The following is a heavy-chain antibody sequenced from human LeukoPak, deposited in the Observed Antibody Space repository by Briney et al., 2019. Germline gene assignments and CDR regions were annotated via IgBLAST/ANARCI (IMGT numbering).Heavy chain of an antibody. J-gene: IGHJ4*02. CDR3: AKGGKYSSSFLDFDY. Sequence: GGPLRLSCAASGFMFHSCAMGWVRQTPGKGLEWVSGISGSGSNTYYADSVKGRFTVSRDNSKNTLYLQMNSLRAEDTAVYYCAKGGKYSSSFLDFDYWGQGTLVTVSS. CDR2: ISGSGSNT. D-gene: IGHD6-19*01. V-gene: IGHV3-23*01. CDR1: GFMFHSCA.